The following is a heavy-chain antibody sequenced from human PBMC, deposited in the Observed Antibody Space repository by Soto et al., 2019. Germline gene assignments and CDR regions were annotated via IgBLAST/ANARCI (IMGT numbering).Heavy chain of an antibody. V-gene: IGHV3-30-3*01. D-gene: IGHD3-22*01. CDR3: ARALRRWGSSSGYLFDY. Sequence: QPGGSLRLSCAASGFTFSSYAMHWVRQAPGKGLEWVAVISYDGSNKYYADSVKGRFTISRDNSKKTLYLQMNSLGAEDTAVYYCARALRRWGSSSGYLFDYWGQGTLVTVSS. CDR2: ISYDGSNK. J-gene: IGHJ4*02. CDR1: GFTFSSYA.